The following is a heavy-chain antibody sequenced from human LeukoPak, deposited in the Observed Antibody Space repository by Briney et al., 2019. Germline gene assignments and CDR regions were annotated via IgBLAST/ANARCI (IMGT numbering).Heavy chain of an antibody. CDR1: GFTFSNAW. V-gene: IGHV3-15*01. Sequence: PGGSLRLSCAASGFTFSNAWMSWVRQAPGKGLEWVGRIKSKTDGGTTDYAAPVKGRFTISRDDSKNTLYLQMNSLKTEDTAVYYCTTDLFRGVPKYYYYYYMDVWGKGTTVTISS. D-gene: IGHD3-10*01. J-gene: IGHJ6*03. CDR3: TTDLFRGVPKYYYYYYMDV. CDR2: IKSKTDGGTT.